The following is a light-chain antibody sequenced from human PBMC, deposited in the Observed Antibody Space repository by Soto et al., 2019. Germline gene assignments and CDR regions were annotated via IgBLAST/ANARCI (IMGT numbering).Light chain of an antibody. V-gene: IGKV3-11*01. J-gene: IGKJ5*01. CDR2: DAS. CDR3: QQRRNWPLT. Sequence: EIVLTQSPATLSLSPGERATLSCRASQSVSSYFAWYQQKPGQAPRLLIYDASNRATGIPARFSGSGSGTDFTLTISSLEPEDFAVYSCQQRRNWPLTFGQGTRLEIK. CDR1: QSVSSY.